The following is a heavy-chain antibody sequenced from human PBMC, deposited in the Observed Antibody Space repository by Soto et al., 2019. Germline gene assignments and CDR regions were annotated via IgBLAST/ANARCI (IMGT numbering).Heavy chain of an antibody. CDR2: IDGSSATT. CDR1: GFTFSDYA. J-gene: IGHJ6*02. CDR3: ARDRRPSIYSGLAV. D-gene: IGHD2-2*01. Sequence: GGSLRLSCAASGFTFSDYAMSWVRQAPGKGPEWVSAIDGSSATTNYADSVKGRFTISRDNSKNTLFLHMSGLRAEDTAVYYCARDRRPSIYSGLAVWGQGTTVTVSS. V-gene: IGHV3-23*01.